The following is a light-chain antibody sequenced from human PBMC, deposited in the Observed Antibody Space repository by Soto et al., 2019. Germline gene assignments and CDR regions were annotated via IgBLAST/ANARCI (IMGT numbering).Light chain of an antibody. CDR2: DVG. CDR3: SSYTAFTTYV. CDR1: SSDVGGYNY. J-gene: IGLJ1*01. Sequence: QSALTQPASVSGSPGQSITISCTGTSSDVGGYNYVSWYQQHPGKAPKLMIYDVGARPSGISDRFSGSKSGNTASLTISGLQAEDEADYYCSSYTAFTTYVFGSGTKVTVL. V-gene: IGLV2-14*03.